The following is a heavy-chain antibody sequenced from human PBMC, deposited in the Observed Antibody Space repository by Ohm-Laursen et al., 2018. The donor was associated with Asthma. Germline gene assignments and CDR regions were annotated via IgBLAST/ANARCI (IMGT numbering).Heavy chain of an antibody. Sequence: GSLRLSCAASGLAFSTYFMSWVRQAPGKGLEWVSTISATGGSTYYADSVKGRFIISRDSSTNTLSLQMNSLRADDTAVYYCAKDRDGSSAAVVFWYFDLWGRGTLVTVSS. CDR3: AKDRDGSSAAVVFWYFDL. V-gene: IGHV3-23*01. CDR1: GLAFSTYF. J-gene: IGHJ2*01. D-gene: IGHD6-6*01. CDR2: ISATGGST.